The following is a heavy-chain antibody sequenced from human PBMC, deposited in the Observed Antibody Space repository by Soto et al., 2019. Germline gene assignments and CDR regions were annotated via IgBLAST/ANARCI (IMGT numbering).Heavy chain of an antibody. V-gene: IGHV3-23*01. Sequence: GGSLRLSCATSGFSFSNYAMSWVRQAPGKGLEWVAAITSVGYTYYVDSLKGRFTISRDNSKNTLFLQMNSLRAEDTAVYYCAKDLIDYSNSYFDYWGQGTLVTVSS. CDR1: GFSFSNYA. CDR2: ITSVGYT. D-gene: IGHD4-4*01. J-gene: IGHJ4*02. CDR3: AKDLIDYSNSYFDY.